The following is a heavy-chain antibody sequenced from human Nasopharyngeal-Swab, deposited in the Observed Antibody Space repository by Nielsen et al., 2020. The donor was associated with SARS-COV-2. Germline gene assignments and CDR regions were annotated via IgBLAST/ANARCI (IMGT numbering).Heavy chain of an antibody. D-gene: IGHD6-19*01. V-gene: IGHV3-53*01. CDR3: AREGGSSGWYYFDY. CDR1: GFTVSSNY. Sequence: GGSLRLSCAASGFTVSSNYMSWVRQAPGKGLEWVSVIYSGGSTYYADSVEGRFTISRDNSKNTLYLQMNSLRAEDTAVYYCAREGGSSGWYYFDYWGQGTLVTVSS. J-gene: IGHJ4*02. CDR2: IYSGGST.